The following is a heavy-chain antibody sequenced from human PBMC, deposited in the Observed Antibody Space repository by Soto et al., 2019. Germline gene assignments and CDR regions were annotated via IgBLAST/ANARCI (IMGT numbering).Heavy chain of an antibody. CDR3: ARHLSVSGSDLDY. Sequence: QVQLVQSGAEVKKPGASVMVSCKASGYTFTDYTMHWVRQAPGQRLEWMGWINAGNGNTQYSQKFQGRVTITRDTSASTAYMALSSLTSEETAVYYCARHLSVSGSDLDYWGQGTLVTVSS. D-gene: IGHD3-10*01. J-gene: IGHJ4*02. CDR1: GYTFTDYT. CDR2: INAGNGNT. V-gene: IGHV1-3*01.